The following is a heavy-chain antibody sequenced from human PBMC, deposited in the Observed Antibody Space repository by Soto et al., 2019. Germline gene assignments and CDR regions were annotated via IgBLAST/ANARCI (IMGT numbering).Heavy chain of an antibody. CDR3: ARTTAMGDYYYSGMDV. D-gene: IGHD5-18*01. Sequence: QVQLVQSGGGEVQPGRSLRLSCAASGLTFSSYGMHWVRQAPGKGPEWVAVISYDGSNKYYADSVKGRFTISRDNSKNTLYLQMNSLRAEDTAVYRCARTTAMGDYYYSGMDVWGQGTTVTVSS. CDR2: ISYDGSNK. CDR1: GLTFSSYG. V-gene: IGHV3-30-3*01. J-gene: IGHJ6*02.